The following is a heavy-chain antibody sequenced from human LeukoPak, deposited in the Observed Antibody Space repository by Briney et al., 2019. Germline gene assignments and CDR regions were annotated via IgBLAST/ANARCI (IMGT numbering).Heavy chain of an antibody. J-gene: IGHJ3*02. V-gene: IGHV4-59*01. CDR3: ARSWGSGAFDI. Sequence: SETLSLTCTVSGGSISSYYWSWIRQPPGKGLEWIGYIYYSGSTNYNPSLKSRVTISVGTSKNQFSLKLSSVTAADTAVYYCARSWGSGAFDIWGQGTMVTVSS. CDR2: IYYSGST. D-gene: IGHD7-27*01. CDR1: GGSISSYY.